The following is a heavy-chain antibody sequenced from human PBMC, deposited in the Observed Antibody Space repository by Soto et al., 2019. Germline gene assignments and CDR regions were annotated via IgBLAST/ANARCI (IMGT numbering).Heavy chain of an antibody. Sequence: DVQLVESGGGLVQPGGSLRLSCAASGFAFSMYDMHWVRQVAGKGLEWVSAIGTAGDTLYAGSVKGRFSASRENAKNSLYLQMNSLRAGDTAVYYCARDKGLCSSASCPNKIYHFAIDVWGLGTTVIVSS. CDR3: ARDKGLCSSASCPNKIYHFAIDV. CDR2: IGTAGDT. CDR1: GFAFSMYD. D-gene: IGHD2-2*01. V-gene: IGHV3-13*01. J-gene: IGHJ6*02.